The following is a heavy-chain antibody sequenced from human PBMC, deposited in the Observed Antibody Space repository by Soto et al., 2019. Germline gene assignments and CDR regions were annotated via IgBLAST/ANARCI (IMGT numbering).Heavy chain of an antibody. CDR1: GFNFSSYA. Sequence: GGSLRLSCVASGFNFSSYALSWVRRAPGQGLEWVSIISVSGDSTYYADSVKGRFTISRDNSNNAIYLQMTSLRAEDTASYYCAKDAREGIERATRHYWYFDVWGRGAPVTVSS. D-gene: IGHD5-12*01. J-gene: IGHJ2*01. CDR3: AKDAREGIERATRHYWYFDV. V-gene: IGHV3-23*01. CDR2: ISVSGDST.